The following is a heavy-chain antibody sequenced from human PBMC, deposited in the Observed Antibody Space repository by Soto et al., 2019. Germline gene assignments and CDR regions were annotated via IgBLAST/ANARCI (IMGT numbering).Heavy chain of an antibody. V-gene: IGHV3-23*01. J-gene: IGHJ4*02. Sequence: GGSLRLSCVGSGFTFSSYAMSWVRQAPGKGLEWVSAIGASGAGTYYADSVKGRFTISRDNSRNTLHLQMSSPRAEDTAVYYCALRKTGSFFDYWGQGTLVTVSS. CDR1: GFTFSSYA. D-gene: IGHD1-26*01. CDR3: ALRKTGSFFDY. CDR2: IGASGAGT.